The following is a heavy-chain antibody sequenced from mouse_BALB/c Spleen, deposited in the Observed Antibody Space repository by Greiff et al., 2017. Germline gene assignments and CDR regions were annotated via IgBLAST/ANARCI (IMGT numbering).Heavy chain of an antibody. CDR1: GYTFTSYN. J-gene: IGHJ2*01. CDR2: IDPENGDT. D-gene: IGHD1-1*01. CDR3: NAFITTVVATADD. Sequence: EVQLQQPGAELVKPGASVKMSCKASGYTFTSYNMHWVKQRPEQGLEWIGWIDPENGDTEYAPKFQGKATMTADTSSNTAYLQLSSLTSEDTAVYYCNAFITTVVATADDWGQGTTRTVSS. V-gene: IGHV14-4*02.